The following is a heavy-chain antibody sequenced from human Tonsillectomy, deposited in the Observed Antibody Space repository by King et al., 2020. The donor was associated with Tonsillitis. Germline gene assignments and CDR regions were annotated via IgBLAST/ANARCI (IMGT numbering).Heavy chain of an antibody. V-gene: IGHV3-23*01. J-gene: IGHJ4*02. Sequence: VQSGGSLRLSCAASGFTLSTYAMSWVRQAPGKGLEWVSALSAIGGSPYYADSVRGRFTISRDNSKNTLYLQINSLRAEDTAIYYCARGGKLGQYYFDYWGQGTLVPVSP. CDR1: GFTLSTYA. D-gene: IGHD1/OR15-1a*01. CDR2: LSAIGGSP. CDR3: ARGGKLGQYYFDY.